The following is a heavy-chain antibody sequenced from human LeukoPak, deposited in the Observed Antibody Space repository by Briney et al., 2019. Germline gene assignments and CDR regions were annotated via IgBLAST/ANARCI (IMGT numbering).Heavy chain of an antibody. CDR3: AKRVSGTTFY. CDR2: ISGSGATT. Sequence: PGGSLRLSCAASGFTFSGCVMSWVRQAPGKGLEWVSAISGSGATTYYADSVKGRFTISRDNSKNTLYLHMNSLRAEDTAVYYCAKRVSGTTFYWGQGTLVTVSS. J-gene: IGHJ4*02. CDR1: GFTFSGCV. D-gene: IGHD1-1*01. V-gene: IGHV3-23*01.